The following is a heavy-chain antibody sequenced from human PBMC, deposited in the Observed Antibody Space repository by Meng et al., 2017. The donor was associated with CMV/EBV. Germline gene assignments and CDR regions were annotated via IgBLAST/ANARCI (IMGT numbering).Heavy chain of an antibody. J-gene: IGHJ4*02. CDR2: LNSDGSYT. Sequence: GASLMISCAASGFTFRSHWMHWVRQVPGRGLVWVSRLNSDGSYTSNADSVKGRFTVSRDNAKNTLYLQMDSLRAEDTAVYYCGRGGGAYNYDIIDYWGQGTLVTVSS. V-gene: IGHV3-74*01. CDR3: GRGGGAYNYDIIDY. D-gene: IGHD3-9*01. CDR1: GFTFRSHW.